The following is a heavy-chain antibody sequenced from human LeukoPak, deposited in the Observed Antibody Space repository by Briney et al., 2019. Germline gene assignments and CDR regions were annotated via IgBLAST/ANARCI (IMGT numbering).Heavy chain of an antibody. D-gene: IGHD5-18*01. CDR1: GFTFNNYG. J-gene: IGHJ4*02. CDR3: VKVDT. Sequence: SGGSLRLSCAASGFTFNNYGMHWVRQAPGKGLEWVTFIRYDGSNKYYADSVKGRFTISRDNSKNTLYLQMDSLSAEDTAVYYCVKVDTWGQGTLVTVSS. V-gene: IGHV3-30*02. CDR2: IRYDGSNK.